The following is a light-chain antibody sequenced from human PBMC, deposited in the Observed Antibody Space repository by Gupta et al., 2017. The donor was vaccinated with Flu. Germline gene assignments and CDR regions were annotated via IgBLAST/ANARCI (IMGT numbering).Light chain of an antibody. CDR2: AAS. CDR1: QSISSY. CDR3: QPTDSIPWT. J-gene: IGKJ1*01. Sequence: DIQMTQSPSSLSASVGDRVTITCRASQSISSYLNWYQHQPGKAPKLLIYAASSLQSGVPSRCSGSGSGTDFALTISSLQPEDFATYCCQPTDSIPWTFGQGTKVEI. V-gene: IGKV1-39*01.